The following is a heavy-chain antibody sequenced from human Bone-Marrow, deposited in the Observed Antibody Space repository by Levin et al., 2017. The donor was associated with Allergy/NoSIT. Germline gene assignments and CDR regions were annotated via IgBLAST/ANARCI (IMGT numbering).Heavy chain of an antibody. D-gene: IGHD2-15*01. J-gene: IGHJ4*02. Sequence: SETLSLTCTVSGGSISSSSYYWGWIRQPPGKGLEWIGSIYYSGSTYYNPSLKSRVTISVDTSKNQFSLKLSSVTAADTAVYYCARRDVVAATPHFDYWGQGTLVTVSS. V-gene: IGHV4-39*01. CDR3: ARRDVVAATPHFDY. CDR2: IYYSGST. CDR1: GGSISSSSYY.